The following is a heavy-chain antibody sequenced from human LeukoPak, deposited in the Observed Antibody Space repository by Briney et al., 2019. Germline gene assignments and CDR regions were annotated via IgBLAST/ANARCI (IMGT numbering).Heavy chain of an antibody. CDR3: ARRRDGYNGLYYYYYMDV. CDR2: IYPGDSDT. Sequence: GESLKISCKGSGYSFTSYWIGWVRQMPGKGLEWMGIIYPGDSDTRYSPSFQGQVTISADKPISTAYLQWSSLKASDTAMYYCARRRDGYNGLYYYYYMDVWGKGTTVTVSS. CDR1: GYSFTSYW. D-gene: IGHD5-24*01. V-gene: IGHV5-51*01. J-gene: IGHJ6*03.